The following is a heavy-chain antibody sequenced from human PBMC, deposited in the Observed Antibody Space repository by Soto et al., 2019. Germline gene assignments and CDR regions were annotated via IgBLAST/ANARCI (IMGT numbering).Heavy chain of an antibody. CDR1: GFTLSSYW. Sequence: EVQLVESGGGLVQPGGTLSLSCAASGFTLSSYWVSWVRQAPGKGLEWVANIKQDGSEKYYVASVKGRFTISRDNAKSSVSLQMNSLRAEDTAVYYCAREGRGSSGFDYWGQGTLVTVSS. V-gene: IGHV3-7*01. J-gene: IGHJ4*02. D-gene: IGHD6-19*01. CDR3: AREGRGSSGFDY. CDR2: IKQDGSEK.